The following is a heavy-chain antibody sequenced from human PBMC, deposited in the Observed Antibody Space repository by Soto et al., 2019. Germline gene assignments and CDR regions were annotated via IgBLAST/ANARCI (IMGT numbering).Heavy chain of an antibody. Sequence: QITLKESGPTLVNPTKTLTLTGTFSGFSLSTSGVGVGWIRQPPGKALEWLALIYWDDDKRYGPSLKGRLTIADDTAQSQVVLTMASMDPVDTATYYCAHRLGFSGWGNFDHWGQGTLVTVSS. CDR1: GFSLSTSGVG. CDR3: AHRLGFSGWGNFDH. V-gene: IGHV2-5*05. D-gene: IGHD6-19*01. J-gene: IGHJ4*02. CDR2: IYWDDDK.